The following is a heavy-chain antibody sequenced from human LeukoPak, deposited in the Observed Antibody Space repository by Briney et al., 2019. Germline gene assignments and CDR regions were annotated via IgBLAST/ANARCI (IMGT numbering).Heavy chain of an antibody. Sequence: GASVKVSCKASGYTFTGYYMHWVRQAPGQGLEWMGRIIPILGIANYAQKFQGRVTITADKSTSTAYMELSSLRSEDTAVYYCARVGLHDFWSGYSFDYWGQGTLVTVSS. CDR1: GYTFTGYY. D-gene: IGHD3-3*01. J-gene: IGHJ4*02. V-gene: IGHV1-69*04. CDR3: ARVGLHDFWSGYSFDY. CDR2: IIPILGIA.